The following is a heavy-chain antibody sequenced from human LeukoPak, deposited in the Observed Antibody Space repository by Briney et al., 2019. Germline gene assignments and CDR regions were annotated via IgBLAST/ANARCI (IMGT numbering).Heavy chain of an antibody. CDR2: VS. CDR3: ARGRFLDAFDI. D-gene: IGHD3-3*01. Sequence: SETLSLTCTVSGDSISRNDYFWGWVRQPPGKGLEWIGIVSYYNPSLKSRVTISEDTSKNQFSLKLTSVTAADTAVYYCARGRFLDAFDIWGQGTMVTVSS. V-gene: IGHV4-39*01. CDR1: GDSISRNDYF. J-gene: IGHJ3*02.